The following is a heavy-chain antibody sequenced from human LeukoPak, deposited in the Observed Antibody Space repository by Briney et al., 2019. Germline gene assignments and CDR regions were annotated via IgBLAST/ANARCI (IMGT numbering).Heavy chain of an antibody. CDR3: AKCRASASCFSSEDY. CDR2: ISSGGGST. CDR1: XXTFSSYA. V-gene: IGHV3-23*01. Sequence: PGGSXRLXXXXXXXTFSSYAMSWVRQAPGKGLEWVSTISSGGGSTYYADSVKGHFTISRDNSKNTLYLLMNSLRVDDTAVYYCAKCRASASCFSSEDYWGQGTLVTVSS. J-gene: IGHJ4*02. D-gene: IGHD2-2*01.